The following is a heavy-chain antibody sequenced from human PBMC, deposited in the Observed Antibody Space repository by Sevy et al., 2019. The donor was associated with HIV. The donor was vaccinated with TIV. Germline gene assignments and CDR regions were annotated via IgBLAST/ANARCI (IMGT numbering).Heavy chain of an antibody. D-gene: IGHD2-2*01. CDR3: ARGRCSSTSCPVPNSFDP. Sequence: GGSLRLSCAGSGFTFSSYTMNWVRQAPGKVLEWVSSISSSSSYIYYADSVKGRFTISREKAKNSLYLQMNSLRAEDTAEYYCARGRCSSTSCPVPNSFDPWAQGTLFTVTP. CDR2: ISSSSSYI. V-gene: IGHV3-21*01. J-gene: IGHJ5*02. CDR1: GFTFSSYT.